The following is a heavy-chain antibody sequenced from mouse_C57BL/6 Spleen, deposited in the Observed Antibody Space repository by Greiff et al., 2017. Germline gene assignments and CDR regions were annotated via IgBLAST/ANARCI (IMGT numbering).Heavy chain of an antibody. J-gene: IGHJ4*01. D-gene: IGHD2-4*01. V-gene: IGHV1-53*01. Sequence: QVQLQQPGTELVKPGASVKLSCKASGYTFTSYWMHWVKQRPGQGLEWIGNINPSNGGTNYNEKFKSKATLTVDKSSSTAYMQLSSLTSEDSAVYYGARSHMSTTHYYAMDYWGQGTSVTVSS. CDR1: GYTFTSYW. CDR3: ARSHMSTTHYYAMDY. CDR2: INPSNGGT.